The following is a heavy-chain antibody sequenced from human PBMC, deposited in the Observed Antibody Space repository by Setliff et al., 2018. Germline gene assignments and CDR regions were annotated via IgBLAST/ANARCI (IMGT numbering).Heavy chain of an antibody. V-gene: IGHV3-15*07. D-gene: IGHD2-8*01. CDR2: IKSKTDGGTT. CDR3: VHNADFIGTFNT. CDR1: GFTFSNAW. Sequence: PGGSLRLSCAASGFTFSNAWMNWVRQAPGKGLEWVGRIKSKTDGGTTDYAAPVEGRFTISRDDSKNTVYLQMSSLKIEDTAVYYCVHNADFIGTFNTWGQGTMVTVSS. J-gene: IGHJ3*01.